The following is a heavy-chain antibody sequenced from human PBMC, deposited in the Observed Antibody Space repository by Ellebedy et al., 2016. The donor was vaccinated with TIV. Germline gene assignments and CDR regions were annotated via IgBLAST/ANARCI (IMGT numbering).Heavy chain of an antibody. J-gene: IGHJ4*02. CDR1: GVAVSSGGYY. D-gene: IGHD6-25*01. V-gene: IGHV4-31*03. Sequence: SETLSLXXTVSGVAVSSGGYYWACIPQHTSKGLEWIGNCYYTGRTFYNPSLQTRITISVDTSQNQFSLNVTSVTAADTAIYYCARGQATAGNLDSWGQGTLVTGAS. CDR2: CYYTGRT. CDR3: ARGQATAGNLDS.